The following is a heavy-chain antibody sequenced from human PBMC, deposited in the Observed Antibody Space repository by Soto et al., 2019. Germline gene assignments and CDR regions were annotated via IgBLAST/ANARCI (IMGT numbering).Heavy chain of an antibody. CDR2: IYHSGST. Sequence: SETLSLTCAVSGYSISSGYYWGCIRQPPGKGLEWIGSIYHSGSTYYNPSLKSRVTISVDTSKNQFSLKLSSVTAADTAVYYCASLTPIAVAGSFDYWGQGTLVTVYS. V-gene: IGHV4-38-2*01. J-gene: IGHJ4*02. CDR3: ASLTPIAVAGSFDY. CDR1: GYSISSGYY. D-gene: IGHD6-19*01.